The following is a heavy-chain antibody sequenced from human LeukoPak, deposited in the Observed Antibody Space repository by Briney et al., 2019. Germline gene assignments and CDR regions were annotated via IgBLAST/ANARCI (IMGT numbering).Heavy chain of an antibody. D-gene: IGHD3-10*01. CDR3: ARGLFGELNWFDP. CDR1: GGSISSGGYS. Sequence: SETLSLTCAVSGGSISSGGYSWSWIRQPPGKGLEWIGYIYHSGSTYYNPSLQSRVTISVDRSKSQFSLKLSSVTAADPAVYYCARGLFGELNWFDPWGQGTLVTVSS. J-gene: IGHJ5*02. V-gene: IGHV4-30-2*01. CDR2: IYHSGST.